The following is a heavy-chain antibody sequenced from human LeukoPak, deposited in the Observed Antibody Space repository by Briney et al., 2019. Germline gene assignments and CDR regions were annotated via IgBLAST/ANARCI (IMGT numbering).Heavy chain of an antibody. V-gene: IGHV1-24*01. CDR1: GYTLTELS. J-gene: IGHJ4*02. Sequence: ASVKVSCKVSGYTLTELSMHWVRQAPGKGLEWMGGFDPEDGETIYAQKFQGRVTMTEDTSTDTAYMELSSLRSEDTAVYYCATTYDYVWVSYRVKRYYFDYWGQGTLVTVSS. D-gene: IGHD3-16*01. CDR2: FDPEDGET. CDR3: ATTYDYVWVSYRVKRYYFDY.